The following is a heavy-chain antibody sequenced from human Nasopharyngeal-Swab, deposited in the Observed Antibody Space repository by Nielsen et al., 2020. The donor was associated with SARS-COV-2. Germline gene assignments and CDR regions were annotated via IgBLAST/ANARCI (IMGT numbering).Heavy chain of an antibody. CDR3: ARTPQIGYYDFWSGYSYYYYMDV. D-gene: IGHD3-3*01. V-gene: IGHV3-11*01. Sequence: GESLKISCAASGFTFSDYYMSWIRQAPGKGLEWVSYISSSGSTIYYADSVKGRFTISRDNAKNSLYLQMNSLRAEDTAVYYCARTPQIGYYDFWSGYSYYYYMDVWGKGTTVTVSS. CDR1: GFTFSDYY. CDR2: ISSSGSTI. J-gene: IGHJ6*03.